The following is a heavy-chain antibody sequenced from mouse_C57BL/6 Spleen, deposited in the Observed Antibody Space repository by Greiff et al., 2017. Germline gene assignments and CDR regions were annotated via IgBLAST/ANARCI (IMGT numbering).Heavy chain of an antibody. CDR3: ARYSNYFYAMDY. J-gene: IGHJ4*01. CDR2: ISSGGSYT. CDR1: GFTFSSYG. Sequence: EVHLVESGGDLVKPGGSLKLSCAASGFTFSSYGMSWVRQTPDKRLEWVATISSGGSYTYYPDSVKGRFTISRDNAKNTLYLQMSSLKSEDTAMYYCARYSNYFYAMDYWGQGTSVTVSS. V-gene: IGHV5-6*01. D-gene: IGHD2-5*01.